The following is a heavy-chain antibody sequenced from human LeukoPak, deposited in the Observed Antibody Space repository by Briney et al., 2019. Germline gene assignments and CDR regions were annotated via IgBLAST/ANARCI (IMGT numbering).Heavy chain of an antibody. CDR1: GGSISSSSYY. J-gene: IGHJ4*02. D-gene: IGHD1-26*01. Sequence: SETLSLTCTVSGGSISSSSYYWGWIRQPPGKGLEWIGNIYYTGSTNYNPSLKSRVTMSVDTSKNQFSLKLSSVTAADTAVYYCARGETIFDYWGQGTLVTVSS. V-gene: IGHV4-39*07. CDR3: ARGETIFDY. CDR2: IYYTGST.